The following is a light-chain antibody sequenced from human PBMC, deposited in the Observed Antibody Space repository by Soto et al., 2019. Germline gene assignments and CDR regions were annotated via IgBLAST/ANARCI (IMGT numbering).Light chain of an antibody. CDR2: DVS. CDR3: CSYAGSYTFVV. Sequence: QSALTQPRSVSGSPGQSVTISCTGTSSEVGGYNYVTWYQQHPGKAPKLMIYDVSKRPSGVPDRFSGSKSGNTASLTISGRQAEDEADYYCCSYAGSYTFVVFGGGTKVTVL. CDR1: SSEVGGYNY. J-gene: IGLJ2*01. V-gene: IGLV2-11*01.